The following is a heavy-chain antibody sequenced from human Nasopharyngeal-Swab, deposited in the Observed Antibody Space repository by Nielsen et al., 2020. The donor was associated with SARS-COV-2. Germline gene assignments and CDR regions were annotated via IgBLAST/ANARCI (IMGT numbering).Heavy chain of an antibody. CDR2: IYYSGST. V-gene: IGHV4-39*01. CDR3: ARHEGHEDYFDY. Sequence: WIRQPPGKGLEWIGSIYYSGSTYYNPSLKSRVTISVDTSKNQFSLKLSPVTAADTAVYYCARHEGHEDYFDYWGQGTLVTVSS. J-gene: IGHJ4*02.